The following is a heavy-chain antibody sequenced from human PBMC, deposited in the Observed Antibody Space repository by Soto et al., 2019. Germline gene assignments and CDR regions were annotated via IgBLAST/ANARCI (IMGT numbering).Heavy chain of an antibody. V-gene: IGHV3-30*18. CDR3: AKDQEDIVLVPAASHYYYYGMDV. Sequence: PGGSLRLSCAASGFTFSSYGMHWVRQAPGKGLEWVAVISYDGSNKYYADSVKGRFTISRDNSKNTLYLQMNSLRAEDTAVYYCAKDQEDIVLVPAASHYYYYGMDVWGQGTTVTVSS. D-gene: IGHD2-2*01. J-gene: IGHJ6*02. CDR1: GFTFSSYG. CDR2: ISYDGSNK.